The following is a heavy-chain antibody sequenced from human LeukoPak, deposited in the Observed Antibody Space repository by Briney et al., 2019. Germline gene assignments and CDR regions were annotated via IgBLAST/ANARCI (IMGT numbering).Heavy chain of an antibody. D-gene: IGHD1-26*01. CDR1: GFTFSSFA. V-gene: IGHV3-23*01. J-gene: IGHJ4*02. CDR3: AKGNVGGPLHYFDY. CDR2: ISGNGIGT. Sequence: PGGSLRLSCAASGFTFSSFAMSWVRQAPGKGLEWVSTISGNGIGTYYADSVKGRFTLSRDNSRNILLVQMNSLRAEDTAVYYCAKGNVGGPLHYFDYWGQGTLVTVSS.